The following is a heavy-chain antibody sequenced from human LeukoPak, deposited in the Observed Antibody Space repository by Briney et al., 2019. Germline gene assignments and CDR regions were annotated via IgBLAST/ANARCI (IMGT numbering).Heavy chain of an antibody. CDR3: ARGRGCSGGSCYSNWLDP. CDR1: GGSIGSYY. Sequence: SETLSLTCTVTGGSIGSYYWSWIRQPPGKGLEWIGYIYYSGSTNYNPSLKSRVTISVDTSKNQFSLKLSSVTAADTAVYYCARGRGCSGGSCYSNWLDPWGQGTLVTVSS. CDR2: IYYSGST. D-gene: IGHD2-15*01. J-gene: IGHJ5*02. V-gene: IGHV4-59*01.